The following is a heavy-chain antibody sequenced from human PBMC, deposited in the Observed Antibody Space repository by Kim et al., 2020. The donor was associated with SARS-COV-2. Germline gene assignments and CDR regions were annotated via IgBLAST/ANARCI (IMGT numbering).Heavy chain of an antibody. J-gene: IGHJ4*02. Sequence: ADSVKDRSTTARDNAKNSLHLQMNSLRAEDPAFYYCAKGVGSGIAAAGLDYWGQGTLVTVSS. D-gene: IGHD6-13*01. V-gene: IGHV3-9*01. CDR3: AKGVGSGIAAAGLDY.